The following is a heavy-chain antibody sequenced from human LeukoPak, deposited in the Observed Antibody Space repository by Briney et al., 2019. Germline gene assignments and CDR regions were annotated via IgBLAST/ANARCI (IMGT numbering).Heavy chain of an antibody. D-gene: IGHD6-19*01. CDR1: GGSISSYY. CDR2: IYYSGST. V-gene: IGHV4-59*01. CDR3: AGVAVAGTLFDY. J-gene: IGHJ4*02. Sequence: SETLSLTCTVSGGSISSYYWSWIRQPPGKGLEWIGYIYYSGSTNYNPSLKSRVTISVDTSKNQFSLKLSSVTAADTAVYYCAGVAVAGTLFDYWGQGTLVTVSS.